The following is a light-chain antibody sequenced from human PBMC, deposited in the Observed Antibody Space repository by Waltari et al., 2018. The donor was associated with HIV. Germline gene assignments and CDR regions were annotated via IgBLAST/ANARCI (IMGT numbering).Light chain of an antibody. J-gene: IGLJ3*02. Sequence: QSVLTQPPSASVTPGQRVTIPCSGSNSNIGTNTVSWYQHLPGTAPKLLIYSDDQRPSGVPDRFSGSKSGTSASLAISGLQSEDEADYYCGVWDDGLNGPEFGGGTKLTV. CDR3: GVWDDGLNGPE. V-gene: IGLV1-44*01. CDR1: NSNIGTNT. CDR2: SDD.